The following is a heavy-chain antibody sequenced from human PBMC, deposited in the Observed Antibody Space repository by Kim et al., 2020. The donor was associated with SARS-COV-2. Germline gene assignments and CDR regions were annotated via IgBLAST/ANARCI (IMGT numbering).Heavy chain of an antibody. CDR3: ARLRDCTGGRCYGANGL. V-gene: IGHV1-69*13. J-gene: IGHJ4*02. CDR1: GGTFNNFA. CDR2: IVPIFGTT. D-gene: IGHD2-15*01. Sequence: SVKVSCKAPGGTFNNFALGWVRQAPGQGLEWMGGIVPIFGTTTYARKFQARATITADESTNTVFLELHSLKSDDAAVYYCARLRDCTGGRCYGANGLWGQGTQVIVST.